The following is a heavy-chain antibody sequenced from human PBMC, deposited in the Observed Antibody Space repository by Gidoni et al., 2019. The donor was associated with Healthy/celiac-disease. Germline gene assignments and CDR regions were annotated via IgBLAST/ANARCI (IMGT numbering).Heavy chain of an antibody. D-gene: IGHD3-3*01. V-gene: IGHV3-23*01. CDR3: AKVSYDFWSGYSFFLYGMDV. Sequence: EWVSAISGSGGSTYYADSVKGRFTIFRDNSKNTLYLQMNSLRAEDTAVYYCAKVSYDFWSGYSFFLYGMDVWGQGTTVTVSS. CDR2: ISGSGGST. J-gene: IGHJ6*02.